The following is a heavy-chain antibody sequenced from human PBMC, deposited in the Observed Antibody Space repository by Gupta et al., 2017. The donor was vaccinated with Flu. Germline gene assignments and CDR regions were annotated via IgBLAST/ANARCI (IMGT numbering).Heavy chain of an antibody. V-gene: IGHV3-30*18. CDR1: TFSSYG. Sequence: TFSSYGMHWVRQAPGKGLEWVAVISYDGSNKYYADSVKGRFTISRDNSKNTLYLQMNSLRAEDTAVYYCAKIAYRDSNPDYWGQGTLVTVSS. D-gene: IGHD4-4*01. J-gene: IGHJ4*02. CDR2: ISYDGSNK. CDR3: AKIAYRDSNPDY.